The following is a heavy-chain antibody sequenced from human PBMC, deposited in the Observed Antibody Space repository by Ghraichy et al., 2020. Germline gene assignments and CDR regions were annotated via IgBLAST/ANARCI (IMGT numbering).Heavy chain of an antibody. CDR2: INHSGST. J-gene: IGHJ5*02. D-gene: IGHD3-3*01. V-gene: IGHV4-34*01. Sequence: SETLSLTCAVYGGSFSGYYWSWIRQPPGKGLEWIGEINHSGSTNYNPSLKSRVTISVDTSKNQFSLKLSSVTAADTAVYYCARAGWSGYFMNWFDPWGQGTLVTVSS. CDR1: GGSFSGYY. CDR3: ARAGWSGYFMNWFDP.